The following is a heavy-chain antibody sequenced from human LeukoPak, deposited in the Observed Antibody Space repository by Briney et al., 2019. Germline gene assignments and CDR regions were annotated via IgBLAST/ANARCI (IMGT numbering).Heavy chain of an antibody. CDR2: IYHSGST. V-gene: IGHV4-39*07. D-gene: IGHD3-22*01. J-gene: IGHJ4*02. CDR1: GGSISSSSYY. CDR3: ASERRGYYDSSGYYFDY. Sequence: PSETLSLTCTVSGGSISSSSYYWGWLPPPPGKGLEWIGSIYHSGSTYYHPSLKSRVTISVDTSKNQFSLKLSSVTAADTAVYYCASERRGYYDSSGYYFDYWGQGTLVTVSS.